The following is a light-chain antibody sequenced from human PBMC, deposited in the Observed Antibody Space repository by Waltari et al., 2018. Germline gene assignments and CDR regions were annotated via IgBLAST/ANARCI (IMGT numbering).Light chain of an antibody. CDR2: RNN. Sequence: QSVLTQPPSASGTPGQRVTISCSGSSSNIGSNYVYWYQQPPGTAPKLLIYRNNPRPSGVPDLFSGATSGTSASLAISGLRSEEEADYYCATWDDSLSGWVFGGGTKLTVL. J-gene: IGLJ3*02. CDR3: ATWDDSLSGWV. V-gene: IGLV1-47*01. CDR1: SSNIGSNY.